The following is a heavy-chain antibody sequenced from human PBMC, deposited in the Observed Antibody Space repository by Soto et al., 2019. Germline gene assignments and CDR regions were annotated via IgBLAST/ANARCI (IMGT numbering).Heavy chain of an antibody. CDR3: IQSRCGGDCLQSYASYYYYGMDV. Sequence: QITLKESGPTLVKPTQTLTLTCTFSAFSLSTGGVGVGWIRQPPGKALEWLALIYWDDDKRYSPSLRSRLTITKDPSTTQVVLTLTNMDPVDTATYYCIQSRCGGDCLQSYASYYYYGMDVWGQGTTVTVSS. J-gene: IGHJ6*02. V-gene: IGHV2-5*02. CDR2: IYWDDDK. CDR1: AFSLSTGGVG. D-gene: IGHD2-21*02.